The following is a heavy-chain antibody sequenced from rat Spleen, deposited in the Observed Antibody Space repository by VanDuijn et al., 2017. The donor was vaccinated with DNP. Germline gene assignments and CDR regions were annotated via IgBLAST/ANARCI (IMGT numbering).Heavy chain of an antibody. CDR3: TRHRDYGSSFAY. V-gene: IGHV5S13*01. Sequence: EVQLVESGGGFVQPGRSLKLSCAGSGFTFSDYGMAWVRQAPTKGLEWVASILTGGGTTYYRDSLRGRFTISRDNAENTLSLQMDSLRSDDTATYYCTRHRDYGSSFAYWGQGVMVTVSS. D-gene: IGHD1-3*01. CDR2: ILTGGGTT. CDR1: GFTFSDYG. J-gene: IGHJ2*01.